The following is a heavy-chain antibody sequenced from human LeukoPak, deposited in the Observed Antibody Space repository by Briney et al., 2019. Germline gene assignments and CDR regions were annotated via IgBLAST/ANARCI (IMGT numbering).Heavy chain of an antibody. Sequence: GASVKVSCKASGYTFTSYGISWVRQAPGQGLEWMGWISAYNGNTNYAQKLQGRVTMTTDTSTSTAYMELRSLRSDDTAVYYYARDLSFSRYDSSGLNSDYWGQGTLVTVSS. J-gene: IGHJ4*02. D-gene: IGHD3-22*01. CDR1: GYTFTSYG. CDR2: ISAYNGNT. V-gene: IGHV1-18*01. CDR3: ARDLSFSRYDSSGLNSDY.